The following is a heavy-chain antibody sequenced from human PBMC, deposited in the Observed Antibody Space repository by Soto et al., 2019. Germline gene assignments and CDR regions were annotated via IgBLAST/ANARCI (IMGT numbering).Heavy chain of an antibody. D-gene: IGHD1-26*01. CDR1: VGSISGCY. Sequence: LXLTCTVSVGSISGCYWSWIRQPPWKGLEWIGYIYYSGSTNYNPSLKSRVTISVDTSKNQFSLKLSSVTAADTAVYYCARAPLGATNYYYGVDVWGQGTTVTVSS. V-gene: IGHV4-59*01. CDR3: ARAPLGATNYYYGVDV. CDR2: IYYSGST. J-gene: IGHJ6*02.